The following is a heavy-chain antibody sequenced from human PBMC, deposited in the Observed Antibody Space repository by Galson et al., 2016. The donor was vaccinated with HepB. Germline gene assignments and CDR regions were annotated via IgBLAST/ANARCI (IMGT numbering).Heavy chain of an antibody. V-gene: IGHV3-33*01. Sequence: SLRLSCATSGFTFSSYGMHWVRQAPGKGLEWVAAIWNDGSRKYYAESGKGRFTISRDNSKNTLYLQMNSLRDEDTAVYYSARESPYPDAFDIWGQGTMVTVSS. CDR1: GFTFSSYG. CDR2: IWNDGSRK. CDR3: ARESPYPDAFDI. J-gene: IGHJ3*02.